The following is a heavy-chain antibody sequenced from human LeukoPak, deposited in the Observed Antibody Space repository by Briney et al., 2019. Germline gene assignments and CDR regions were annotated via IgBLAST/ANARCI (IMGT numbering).Heavy chain of an antibody. J-gene: IGHJ4*02. D-gene: IGHD3-22*01. CDR3: AKGSYYDSSGSFYFDY. CDR2: ISGSGDNT. V-gene: IGHV3-23*01. Sequence: GGSLRLSCAASGVTLSSYAMSWARQAPGKGLEWVSGISGSGDNTYYADSVKGRFTISRDNSKNTLYVQVNSLGTEDTAAYYCAKGSYYDSSGSFYFDYWGQGTLVTVSS. CDR1: GVTLSSYA.